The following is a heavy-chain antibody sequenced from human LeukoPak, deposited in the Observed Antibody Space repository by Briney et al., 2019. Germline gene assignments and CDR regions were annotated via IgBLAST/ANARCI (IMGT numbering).Heavy chain of an antibody. V-gene: IGHV3-30-3*02. CDR1: GFTFSNYA. CDR3: AKDRDPYSSGTWDS. Sequence: KTGGSLRLSCAASGFTFSNYAMHWVRQAPGKGLAWVAAISDDGSSKFYSDSVKGRFTISRDNSKNTLSLQMNSLRPEDTAMYFCAKDRDPYSSGTWDSWGQGTLVIVSS. CDR2: ISDDGSSK. J-gene: IGHJ1*01. D-gene: IGHD3-22*01.